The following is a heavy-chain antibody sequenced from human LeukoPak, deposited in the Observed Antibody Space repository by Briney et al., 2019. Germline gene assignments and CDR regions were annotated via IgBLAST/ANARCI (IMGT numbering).Heavy chain of an antibody. CDR3: TRANYYDSTGYLPVVYPGDY. J-gene: IGHJ4*02. CDR1: GGSISSGGYY. D-gene: IGHD3-22*01. Sequence: ASQTLSLTCTVSGGSISSGGYYWSWIRQHPGKGLEWIGYIYYSGSTYYNPSLKSRVTISLDTSKNQFSLKLRSVTAADTAVYYCTRANYYDSTGYLPVVYPGDYWGQGTLVTVSS. CDR2: IYYSGST. V-gene: IGHV4-31*03.